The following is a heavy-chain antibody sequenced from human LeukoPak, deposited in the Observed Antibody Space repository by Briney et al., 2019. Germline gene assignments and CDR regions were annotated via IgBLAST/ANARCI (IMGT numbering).Heavy chain of an antibody. CDR3: ARGSPVPDP. Sequence: SETLSLTCTVSGSSISGYYWSWIRQPPGKGLEWIGYIYYSGSTNYNPSLKSRVTISVDTSKNQFSLKLSSVTAADTAVYYCARGSPVPDPWGQGTLVTVSS. CDR1: GSSISGYY. V-gene: IGHV4-59*01. D-gene: IGHD3-10*01. J-gene: IGHJ5*02. CDR2: IYYSGST.